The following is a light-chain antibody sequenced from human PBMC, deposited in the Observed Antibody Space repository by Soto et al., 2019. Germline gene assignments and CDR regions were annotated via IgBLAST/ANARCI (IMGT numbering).Light chain of an antibody. CDR1: QGINNW. Sequence: IQLTHCPSTLSSSVVDIVTSTFRASQGINNWLAWYQQKPGKAPKSLIFAASSLQSGVPSRFSGSGSGTEFTLTISSLQPQDFATYICQQYDSFPITFGQGTRLEIK. CDR3: QQYDSFPIT. CDR2: AAS. J-gene: IGKJ5*01. V-gene: IGKV1D-16*01.